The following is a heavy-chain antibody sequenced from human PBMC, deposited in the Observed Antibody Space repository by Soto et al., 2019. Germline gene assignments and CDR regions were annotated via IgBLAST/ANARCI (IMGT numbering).Heavy chain of an antibody. CDR2: ISDTGAST. D-gene: IGHD6-19*01. J-gene: IGHJ4*02. Sequence: PVGALRLSCAASGFTFKESAMNWVRQAPGKGLEWVASISDTGASTWYAESMRGRLSISRDISKNTLYLQMNSLRGEDTAVYYCAKGRGSGWAWYFDNWGQGTLVTVSS. CDR1: GFTFKESA. CDR3: AKGRGSGWAWYFDN. V-gene: IGHV3-23*01.